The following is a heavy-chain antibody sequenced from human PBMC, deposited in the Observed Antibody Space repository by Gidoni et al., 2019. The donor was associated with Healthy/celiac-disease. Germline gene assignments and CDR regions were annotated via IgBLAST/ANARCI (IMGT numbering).Heavy chain of an antibody. J-gene: IGHJ4*02. D-gene: IGHD6-6*01. CDR2: INPNSGGT. CDR1: GYTFTGYY. Sequence: QVQLVQSGAEVKKPGASVKVSCKASGYTFTGYYMHWVRQAPGQGLEWMGWINPNSGGTNYAQKFQGRVTMTRDTSISTAYMELSRLRSDDTAVYYCARPRRYSSSSPYFDYWGQGTLVTVSS. CDR3: ARPRRYSSSSPYFDY. V-gene: IGHV1-2*02.